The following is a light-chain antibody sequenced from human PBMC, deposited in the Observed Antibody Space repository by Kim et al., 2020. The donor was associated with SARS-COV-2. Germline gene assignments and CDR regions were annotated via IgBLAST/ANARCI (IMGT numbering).Light chain of an antibody. V-gene: IGKV3-15*01. CDR2: GAS. Sequence: VSPGERATLSCRASQSVSTNLVWYQQKPGQAPRLLIYGASTRATGIPARFSGSGSGTEFTLTISSLQSEDFAVYYCQQYNKRPFTFGPGTKVDIK. J-gene: IGKJ3*01. CDR1: QSVSTN. CDR3: QQYNKRPFT.